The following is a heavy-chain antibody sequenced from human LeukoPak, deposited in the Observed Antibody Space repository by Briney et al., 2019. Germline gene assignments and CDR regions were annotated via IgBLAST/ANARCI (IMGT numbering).Heavy chain of an antibody. J-gene: IGHJ4*02. CDR2: ISSSSTTI. CDR3: VRSGDY. V-gene: IGHV3-48*01. D-gene: IGHD1-26*01. Sequence: GGSLRLSCAASGFTFSSYWMHWVRQAPGKGLEWVSYISSSSTTIYYADSVKGRFTISRDNVKNSLYLQMNSLRAEDTAVHYCVRSGDYWGQGTLVTVSS. CDR1: GFTFSSYW.